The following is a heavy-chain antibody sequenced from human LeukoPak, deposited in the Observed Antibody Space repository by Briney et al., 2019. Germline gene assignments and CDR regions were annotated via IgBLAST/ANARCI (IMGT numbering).Heavy chain of an antibody. CDR2: INQDGSEK. D-gene: IGHD3-16*01. CDR3: TRDVREAYDI. CDR1: GFRFGGFL. J-gene: IGHJ3*02. V-gene: IGHV3-7*01. Sequence: GGSLRLSCEASGFRFGGFLMNWVRQAPGKGPERVADINQDGSEKLYVDSVKGRFTISRDNAKNSLYLQMNSLRVEDTAVYYCTRDVREAYDIWGHGTMVTVSS.